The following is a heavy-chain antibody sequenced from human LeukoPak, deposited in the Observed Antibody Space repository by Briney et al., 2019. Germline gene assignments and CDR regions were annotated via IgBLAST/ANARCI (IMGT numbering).Heavy chain of an antibody. D-gene: IGHD6-13*01. CDR2: ISGSGGST. CDR1: GFTFSSYA. Sequence: PGGSLRLSCAASGFTFSSYAMSWVRQAPGKGLEWVSAISGSGGSTYYADSVKGRFTISRDNSKNTLYLQMNSLRAEDTAVYYCAKGWAAAGTDPYNWFDPWGQGTLVTVSS. CDR3: AKGWAAAGTDPYNWFDP. J-gene: IGHJ5*02. V-gene: IGHV3-23*01.